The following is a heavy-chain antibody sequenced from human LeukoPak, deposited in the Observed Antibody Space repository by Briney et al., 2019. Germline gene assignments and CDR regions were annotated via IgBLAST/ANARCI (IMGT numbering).Heavy chain of an antibody. V-gene: IGHV5-51*01. CDR2: IYPDDSRT. J-gene: IGHJ4*02. D-gene: IGHD4-17*01. CDR3: ARPSYGASDY. Sequence: GESLKISCKGSGYRFTKSWISWVRQMPGKGLEWLGIIYPDDSRTRYSPSFQGQVTMSVDKSISTAYLQWSSLKASDTAMYYCARPSYGASDYWGQGTLVTVSS. CDR1: GYRFTKSW.